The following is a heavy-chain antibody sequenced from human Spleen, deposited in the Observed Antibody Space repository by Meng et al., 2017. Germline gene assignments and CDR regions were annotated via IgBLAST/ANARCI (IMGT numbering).Heavy chain of an antibody. Sequence: EGSLRLSCAASGFTFSSLPMHWVRQAPGKGLEWVAVISYDGSNKDYADSVKGRFTISRDTSKSTLYLQMNSLRPDDTAVYYCARARDGYLNNGMDVWGQGTTVTVSS. CDR3: ARARDGYLNNGMDV. CDR1: GFTFSSLP. V-gene: IGHV3-30*01. CDR2: ISYDGSNK. J-gene: IGHJ6*02. D-gene: IGHD5-24*01.